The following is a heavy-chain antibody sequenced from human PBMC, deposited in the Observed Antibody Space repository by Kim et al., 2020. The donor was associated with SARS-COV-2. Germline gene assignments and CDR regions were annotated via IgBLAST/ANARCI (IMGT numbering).Heavy chain of an antibody. J-gene: IGHJ6*02. CDR1: GYTFTSYA. D-gene: IGHD3-10*01. Sequence: ASVKVSCKASGYTFTSYAMHWVRQAPGQRLEWMGWINAGNGNTKYSQKFQGRVTITRDTSASTAYMELSSLRSEDTAVYYCARDFETMVRGAYTYYYGMDVWAQGTTVTVSS. CDR3: ARDFETMVRGAYTYYYGMDV. V-gene: IGHV1-3*01. CDR2: INAGNGNT.